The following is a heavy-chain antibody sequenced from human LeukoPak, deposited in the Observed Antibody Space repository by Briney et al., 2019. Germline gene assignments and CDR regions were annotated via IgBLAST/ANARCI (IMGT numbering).Heavy chain of an antibody. CDR3: AKGSTNYYYGMDV. Sequence: SVKVSCKASGGTFSSYAISWVRQAPGQGLEWMGRIIPILGIANYAQKFQGRVTITADKSTSTAYMELSSLRSEDTAVYYCAKGSTNYYYGMDVWGQGTTVTVSS. J-gene: IGHJ6*02. CDR2: IIPILGIA. V-gene: IGHV1-69*04. CDR1: GGTFSSYA. D-gene: IGHD2-2*01.